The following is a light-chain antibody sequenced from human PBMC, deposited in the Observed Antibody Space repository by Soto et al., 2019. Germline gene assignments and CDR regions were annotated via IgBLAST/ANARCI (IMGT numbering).Light chain of an antibody. V-gene: IGLV4-69*01. Sequence: QTVVTQSPSASASLGASVKLTCTLSSGHSSYAIAWYQQQPEKGPRYLMKLNSDGSHSKGDGIPDRFSGSSSGAARYLTISSPQSEDEADYYCQTWGTGSVVFGGGTKLTVL. CDR1: SGHSSYA. CDR3: QTWGTGSVV. CDR2: LNSDGSH. J-gene: IGLJ2*01.